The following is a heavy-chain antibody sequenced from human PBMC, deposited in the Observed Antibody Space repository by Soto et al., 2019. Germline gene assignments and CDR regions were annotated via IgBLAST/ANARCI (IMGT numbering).Heavy chain of an antibody. CDR2: ISWNSGII. CDR3: VKDDCSSTSCHFDC. V-gene: IGHV3-9*01. D-gene: IGHD2-2*01. J-gene: IGHJ4*02. Sequence: SLRLSCAASGFTFEDYAMHWVRQAPGKGLEWVSGISWNSGIIGYADSVKGRFTISRDNAKNSLYLQIISLRAEDTAFYYCVKDDCSSTSCHFDCWGQGTLVTVSS. CDR1: GFTFEDYA.